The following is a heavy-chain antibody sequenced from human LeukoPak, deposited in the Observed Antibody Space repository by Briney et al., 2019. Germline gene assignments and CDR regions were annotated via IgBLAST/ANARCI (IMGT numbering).Heavy chain of an antibody. CDR1: GGTFSSYA. J-gene: IGHJ4*02. CDR2: IIPIFGTA. CDR3: ATADKFSNWYVFDY. V-gene: IGHV1-69*13. D-gene: IGHD6-13*01. Sequence: ASVKVSCKASGGTFSSYATSWVRQAPGQGLEWMGGIIPIFGTASYAQKFQGRVTITADESTSTAYMELISLRSEDTAVYYCATADKFSNWYVFDYWGQGTLVTVSS.